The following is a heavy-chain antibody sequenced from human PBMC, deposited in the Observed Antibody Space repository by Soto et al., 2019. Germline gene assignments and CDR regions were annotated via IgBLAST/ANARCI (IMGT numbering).Heavy chain of an antibody. Sequence: QVQLVQSGAEVKKTGSSVKVSCKASGGTFSIYGFSWVRQAPGQGPEWIGGIIPILTTPNYAQKFHGRVTIVADESTTTVYMELSSLKSEATAVYYCATSVGIATTGEDGMDVWGQGTSVTVSS. D-gene: IGHD2-8*02. V-gene: IGHV1-69*01. CDR2: IIPILTTP. CDR3: ATSVGIATTGEDGMDV. CDR1: GGTFSIYG. J-gene: IGHJ6*02.